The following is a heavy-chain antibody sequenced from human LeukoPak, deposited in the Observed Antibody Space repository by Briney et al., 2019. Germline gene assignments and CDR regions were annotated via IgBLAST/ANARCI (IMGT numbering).Heavy chain of an antibody. Sequence: GGSLRLSCAASGFTFGSYWMHWVRQAPGKGLEWVSSISSSSSYIYYADSVKGRFTISRDNAKNSLYLQMNSLRAEDTAVYYCASCGDYDFWSGYDAFDIWGQGTMVTVSS. D-gene: IGHD3-3*01. CDR2: ISSSSSYI. CDR3: ASCGDYDFWSGYDAFDI. J-gene: IGHJ3*02. V-gene: IGHV3-21*06. CDR1: GFTFGSYW.